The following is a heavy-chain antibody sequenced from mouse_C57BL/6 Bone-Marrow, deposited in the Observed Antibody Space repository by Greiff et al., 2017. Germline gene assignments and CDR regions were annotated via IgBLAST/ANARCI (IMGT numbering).Heavy chain of an antibody. V-gene: IGHV1-81*01. J-gene: IGHJ3*01. CDR3: ARVGYYGCAY. CDR2: IYPRSGNT. D-gene: IGHD2-3*01. Sequence: VQLQESGAELARPGASVKLSCKASGYTFTSYGISWVKQRTGQGLEWIGEIYPRSGNTYYNEKFKGKATLTADKSSSTAYMELRSLTSEDSAVYFCARVGYYGCAYWGQGTLVTVSA. CDR1: GYTFTSYG.